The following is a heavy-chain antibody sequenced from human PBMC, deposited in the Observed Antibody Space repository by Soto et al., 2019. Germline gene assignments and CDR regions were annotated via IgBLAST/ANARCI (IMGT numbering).Heavy chain of an antibody. J-gene: IGHJ5*02. D-gene: IGHD3-3*02. V-gene: IGHV3-21*01. CDR3: ARVGFLEWLPVWFDP. CDR2: ISSSSSYI. Sequence: GGSLRLSCAASGFTFSSYSMNWVRQAPGKGLEWVSSISSSSSYIYYADSVKGRFTISRDNAKNSLYLQMNSLRAEDTAVYYCARVGFLEWLPVWFDPWGQGTLVTVSS. CDR1: GFTFSSYS.